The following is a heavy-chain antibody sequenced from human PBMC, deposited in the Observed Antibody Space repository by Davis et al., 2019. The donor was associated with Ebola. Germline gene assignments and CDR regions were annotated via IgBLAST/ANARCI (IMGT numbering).Heavy chain of an antibody. D-gene: IGHD1-26*01. J-gene: IGHJ3*02. Sequence: ASVKVSCKTFGYTFTSYGITWVRQAPGQGLEWMGWISAYNGNTNYAQKVQGSVHMTTDTSTGTAYLDLRSLRSDDTAVYFCARTSIVGTTTTASDIWGQGTLVTVSS. CDR2: ISAYNGNT. V-gene: IGHV1-18*01. CDR3: ARTSIVGTTTTASDI. CDR1: GYTFTSYG.